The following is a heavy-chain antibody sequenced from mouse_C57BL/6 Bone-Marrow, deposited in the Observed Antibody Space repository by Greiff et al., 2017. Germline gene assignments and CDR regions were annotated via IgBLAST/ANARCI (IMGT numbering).Heavy chain of an antibody. CDR1: GYTFTDYN. J-gene: IGHJ1*03. CDR3: AREGDGNYCWYFDV. Sequence: VQLQQSGPELVKPGASVKIPCKASGYTFTDYNMDWVKQSHGKSLEWIGDINPNTGGTIYNQKFKGKATLTVDKSSSTAYMELRSLTSEDTAVYYCAREGDGNYCWYFDVWGTGTTVTVSS. D-gene: IGHD2-1*01. CDR2: INPNTGGT. V-gene: IGHV1-18*01.